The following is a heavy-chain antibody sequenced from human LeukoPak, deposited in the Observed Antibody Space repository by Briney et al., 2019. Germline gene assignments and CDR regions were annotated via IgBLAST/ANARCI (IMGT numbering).Heavy chain of an antibody. Sequence: GASVKVSCKASGGTFSSYAISWVRQAPGQGLEWMGGIIPIFGTANYAQKFQGRVTITADESTSTAYMELSSLRSKHTAVYYCARGKHQLLYDYFVYWGQGTLVTLSS. CDR3: ARGKHQLLYDYFVY. D-gene: IGHD2-2*02. V-gene: IGHV1-69*13. CDR1: GGTFSSYA. J-gene: IGHJ4*02. CDR2: IIPIFGTA.